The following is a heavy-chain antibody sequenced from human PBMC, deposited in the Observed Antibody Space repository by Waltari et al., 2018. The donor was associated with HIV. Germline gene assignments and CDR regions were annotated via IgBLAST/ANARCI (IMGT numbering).Heavy chain of an antibody. CDR2: IYYSGST. Sequence: QVQLQESGPGLVKPSETLSLTCTVSGGSISSYYWSWIRQPPGKGLEWIGYIYYSGSTNYNPSLKSRVTISVDTSKNQFSLKLSSVTAADTAVYYCARDPRPPYNWNRLGPWFDPWGQGTLVTVSS. D-gene: IGHD1-20*01. V-gene: IGHV4-59*01. CDR1: GGSISSYY. CDR3: ARDPRPPYNWNRLGPWFDP. J-gene: IGHJ5*02.